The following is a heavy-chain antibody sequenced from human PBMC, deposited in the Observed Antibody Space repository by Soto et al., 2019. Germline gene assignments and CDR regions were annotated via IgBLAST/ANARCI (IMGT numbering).Heavy chain of an antibody. V-gene: IGHV4-59*12. CDR3: AMRDTVMGGQILDY. CDR2: IYYSGST. J-gene: IGHJ4*02. Sequence: SETLSLTCTVSGGSISSYYWSWIRQPPGKGLEWIGYIYYSGSTNYNPSLKSRVTISVDKSKNQFSLKLSSVTAADTAVYYCAMRDTVMGGQILDYSGQGTLVTVSS. D-gene: IGHD5-18*01. CDR1: GGSISSYY.